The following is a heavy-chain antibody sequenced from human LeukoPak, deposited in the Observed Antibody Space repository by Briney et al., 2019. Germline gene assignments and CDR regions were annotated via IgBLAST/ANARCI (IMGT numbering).Heavy chain of an antibody. V-gene: IGHV1-8*02. J-gene: IGHJ4*02. CDR2: MNPNSGNT. CDR1: GYTFTGYY. CDR3: ARSTSSGWHYFDY. D-gene: IGHD6-19*01. Sequence: GASVKVSCKASGYTFTGYYMYWVRQAPGQGLEWMGWMNPNSGNTGYAQKFQGRVTMTRNTSISTAYMELSSLRSEDTAVYYCARSTSSGWHYFDYWGQGTLVTVSS.